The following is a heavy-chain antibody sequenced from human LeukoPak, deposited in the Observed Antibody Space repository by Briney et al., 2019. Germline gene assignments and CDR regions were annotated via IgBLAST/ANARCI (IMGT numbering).Heavy chain of an antibody. CDR3: ARSRYYYYYVDV. Sequence: ASVKVSCKASGGTFSSYAISWVRQAPGQGLEWMGGIIPIFGTANYAQKFQGRVTITADESTSTAYMELSSLRSEDTAVYYCARSRYYYYYVDVWGKGTTVTVSS. V-gene: IGHV1-69*13. CDR2: IIPIFGTA. J-gene: IGHJ6*03. CDR1: GGTFSSYA.